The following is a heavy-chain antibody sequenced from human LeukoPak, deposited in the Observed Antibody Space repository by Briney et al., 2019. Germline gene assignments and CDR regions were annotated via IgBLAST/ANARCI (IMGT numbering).Heavy chain of an antibody. Sequence: SETLSLTCTVSGGSISSGGYYWSWIRQHPGKGLEWIGYIYYSGSTYYNPSLKSRVTISVDTSKNQFPLKLSSVTAADTAVYYCARDRCSSTSCPLWDFDYWGQGTLVTVSS. V-gene: IGHV4-31*03. J-gene: IGHJ4*02. CDR2: IYYSGST. D-gene: IGHD2-2*01. CDR1: GGSISSGGYY. CDR3: ARDRCSSTSCPLWDFDY.